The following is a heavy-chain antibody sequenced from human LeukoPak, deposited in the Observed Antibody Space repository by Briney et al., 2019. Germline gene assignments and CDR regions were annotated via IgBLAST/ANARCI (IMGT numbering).Heavy chain of an antibody. J-gene: IGHJ5*02. V-gene: IGHV1-69*06. CDR3: ARKVPSDSSGYYYRGQFDP. CDR1: GGTFSSYA. D-gene: IGHD3-22*01. Sequence: GSSVKVSCKASGGTFSSYAISWVRQAPGQGLEWMGGIIPIFGTANYAQKFQGRVTITADKSTSTAYMELRSLRSENTAVYYCARKVPSDSSGYYYRGQFDPWGQGTLVTVSS. CDR2: IIPIFGTA.